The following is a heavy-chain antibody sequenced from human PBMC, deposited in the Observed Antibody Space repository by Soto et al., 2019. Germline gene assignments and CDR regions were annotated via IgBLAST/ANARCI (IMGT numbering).Heavy chain of an antibody. CDR1: GYTFTSYG. Sequence: ASVKVSCKASGYTFTSYGISWVRQAPGQGLEWMGWISAYNGNTKYAQKLQGRVTMTTDTSTSTACMELRSLRSDDTAVYYCARDLPPGVVDHWGQGTLVTVSS. CDR3: ARDLPPGVVDH. V-gene: IGHV1-18*01. J-gene: IGHJ4*02. CDR2: ISAYNGNT. D-gene: IGHD3-22*01.